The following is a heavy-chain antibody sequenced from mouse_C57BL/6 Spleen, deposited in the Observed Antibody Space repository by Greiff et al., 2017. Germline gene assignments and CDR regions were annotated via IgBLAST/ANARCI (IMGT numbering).Heavy chain of an antibody. Sequence: QVQLQQPGAELVKPGASEKLSCKASGYTFTSYWMHWVKQRPGQGLEWIGMIHPNSGSTKYNEKFKSKATLTADKSSSTAYMQLSSLTSEDAAVYYCARSPHYYAMEYWGQGTSVTVSS. CDR2: IHPNSGST. J-gene: IGHJ4*01. CDR3: ARSPHYYAMEY. CDR1: GYTFTSYW. V-gene: IGHV1-64*01.